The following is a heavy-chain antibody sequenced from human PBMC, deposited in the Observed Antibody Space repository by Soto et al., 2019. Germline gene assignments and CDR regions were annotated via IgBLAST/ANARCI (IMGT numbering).Heavy chain of an antibody. J-gene: IGHJ6*02. D-gene: IGHD1-26*01. Sequence: GGSLRLSCAASGFTFSSYAMSWVRRAPGKGLEWVSSISSSSSYIYYADSVKGRFTISRDNAKNSLYLQMNSLRAEDTAVYYCARGLGATSYYYYGMDVWGQGTTVTVSS. CDR1: GFTFSSYA. CDR3: ARGLGATSYYYYGMDV. V-gene: IGHV3-21*01. CDR2: ISSSSSYI.